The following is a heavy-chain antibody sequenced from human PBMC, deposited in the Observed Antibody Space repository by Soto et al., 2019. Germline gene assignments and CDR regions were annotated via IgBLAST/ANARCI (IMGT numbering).Heavy chain of an antibody. D-gene: IGHD3-10*01. CDR3: ARRAVAEGRDFDY. CDR1: GFTFSAYA. Sequence: EVQLLESGGGLVQPGGSLRLSCAASGFTFSAYAMTWVRQAPEMGLEWVSTLSGSGASTYYADSVKGRFTISRDNSKNALYLQMNGLRAEHTPVYYCARRAVAEGRDFDYLGQGTLVTVSS. V-gene: IGHV3-23*01. CDR2: LSGSGAST. J-gene: IGHJ4*02.